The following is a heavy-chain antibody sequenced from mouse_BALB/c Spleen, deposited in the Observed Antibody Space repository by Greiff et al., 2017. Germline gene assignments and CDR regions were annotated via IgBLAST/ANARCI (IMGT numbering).Heavy chain of an antibody. CDR3: ASDGYYGFAY. CDR1: GFNIKDTY. Sequence: EVQLVESGAELVKPGASVKLSCTASGFNIKDTYMHWVKQRPEQGLEWIGRIDPANGNTKYDPKFQGKATITADTSSNTAYLQLSSLTSEDTAVYYCASDGYYGFAYWGQRTLVTVSA. CDR2: IDPANGNT. V-gene: IGHV14-3*02. D-gene: IGHD2-3*01. J-gene: IGHJ3*01.